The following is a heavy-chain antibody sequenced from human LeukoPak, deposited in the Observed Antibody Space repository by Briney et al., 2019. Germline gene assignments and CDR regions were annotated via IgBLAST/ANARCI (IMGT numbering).Heavy chain of an antibody. Sequence: ASVKVSCKASGYTFTSYYMHWVRQAPGQGLEWMGIINPSGGSTSYAQKFQGRVTMTRDMSTSTVYMELSSLRSEDTAVYYCARDPLRYSYGSYYYYYMDVWGKGTTVTVSS. CDR1: GYTFTSYY. J-gene: IGHJ6*03. V-gene: IGHV1-46*01. CDR2: INPSGGST. CDR3: ARDPLRYSYGSYYYYYMDV. D-gene: IGHD5-18*01.